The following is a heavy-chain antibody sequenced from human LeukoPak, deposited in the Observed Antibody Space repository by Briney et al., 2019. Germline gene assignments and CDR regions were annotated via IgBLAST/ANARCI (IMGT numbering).Heavy chain of an antibody. D-gene: IGHD3-3*01. CDR3: ARVRGITIFGVVRVLDY. V-gene: IGHV4-34*01. J-gene: IGHJ4*02. Sequence: SETLSLTCAVYGGSFSGYYWSWIRQPPGKGLEWIGEINHSGSTNYNPSLKSRVTISVDTSKNQFSPKLSSVTAADTAVYYCARVRGITIFGVVRVLDYWGQGTLVTVSS. CDR2: INHSGST. CDR1: GGSFSGYY.